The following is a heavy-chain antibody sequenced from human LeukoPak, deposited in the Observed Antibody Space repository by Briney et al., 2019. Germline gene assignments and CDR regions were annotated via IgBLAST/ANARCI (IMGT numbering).Heavy chain of an antibody. D-gene: IGHD3-3*01. J-gene: IGHJ4*02. Sequence: GGSLRLSCAASGFTLRSSWMHWVRQAPGKGLVWVSRINSDGRSTIYADSVKGRFTISRDNAKNTLYLQMNILRAEDTAVYYCARDLESSTSLVNWGQGTLVTVSS. CDR3: ARDLESSTSLVN. CDR2: INSDGRST. V-gene: IGHV3-74*01. CDR1: GFTLRSSW.